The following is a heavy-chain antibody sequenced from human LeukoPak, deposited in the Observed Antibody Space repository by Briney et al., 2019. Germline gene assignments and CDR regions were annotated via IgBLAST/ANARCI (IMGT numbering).Heavy chain of an antibody. CDR2: ISSDGSSD. CDR3: ARGRLTSSWYYFDY. J-gene: IGHJ4*02. Sequence: GGSLRLSCAASGFTFSGYWMHWARQAPGKGLVWVSRISSDGSSDTYADSVKGRFTISRDNAKNTLYLQMNSLRAEDTAVYYCARGRLTSSWYYFDYWGQGTLVTVSS. V-gene: IGHV3-74*01. CDR1: GFTFSGYW. D-gene: IGHD6-19*01.